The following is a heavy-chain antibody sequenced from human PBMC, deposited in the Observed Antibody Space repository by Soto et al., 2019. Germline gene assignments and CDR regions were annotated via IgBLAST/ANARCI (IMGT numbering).Heavy chain of an antibody. CDR3: ARGATSGYPY. CDR1: GDSISSGGSS. J-gene: IGHJ4*02. D-gene: IGHD3-22*01. Sequence: PSETLSLTCTVSGDSISSGGSSWTWIRQPPGKGLEWIGEINTSGSTNCNPSLKSRVTTSVDTSNNQFSLKLSSVTAADTAVYYCARGATSGYPYWGQGILVTVSS. CDR2: INTSGST. V-gene: IGHV4-39*07.